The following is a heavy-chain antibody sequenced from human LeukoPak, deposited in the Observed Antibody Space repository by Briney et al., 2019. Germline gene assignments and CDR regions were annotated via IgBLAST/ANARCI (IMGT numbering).Heavy chain of an antibody. CDR2: ISGSGGST. V-gene: IGHV3-23*01. CDR3: AKVGYYDSSGYYSG. D-gene: IGHD3-22*01. Sequence: PGGSLRLSCAASGFTFDDYAMHWVRQAPGKGLEWVSGISGSGGSTYYADSVKGRFTISRDNSKNTLYLQMNSLRAEDTAVYYCAKVGYYDSSGYYSGWGQGTLVTVSS. J-gene: IGHJ4*02. CDR1: GFTFDDYA.